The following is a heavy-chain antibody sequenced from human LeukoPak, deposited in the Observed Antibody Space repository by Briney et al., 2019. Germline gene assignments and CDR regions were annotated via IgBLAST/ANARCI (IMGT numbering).Heavy chain of an antibody. D-gene: IGHD1-14*01. CDR3: ASAPPYYYYGMDV. CDR2: IYYSGST. CDR1: GGSVSSGSYY. Sequence: SETLSLTCTVSGGSVSSGSYYWGWIRQPPGKGLEWIGSIYYSGSTYYNPSLKSRVTISVDTSKNQFSLKLSSVTAADTAVYYCASAPPYYYYGMDVWGQGTTVTVSS. J-gene: IGHJ6*02. V-gene: IGHV4-39*01.